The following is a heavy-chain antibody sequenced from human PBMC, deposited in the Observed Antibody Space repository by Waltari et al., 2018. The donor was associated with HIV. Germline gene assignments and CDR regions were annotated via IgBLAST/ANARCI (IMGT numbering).Heavy chain of an antibody. D-gene: IGHD5-18*01. Sequence: LRLQESGPRLVQPSETLSLTCSVSGDSVTSGDYYWAWIRQPPGKRLEWVGSLYYSGTTFYNPSLSSRVTISMDSSMNQLSLRLTSVTVADSAIYYCATVTSMAHYALDVWGRGTTVTVSS. CDR3: ATVTSMAHYALDV. CDR2: LYYSGTT. V-gene: IGHV4-39*01. CDR1: GDSVTSGDYY. J-gene: IGHJ6*02.